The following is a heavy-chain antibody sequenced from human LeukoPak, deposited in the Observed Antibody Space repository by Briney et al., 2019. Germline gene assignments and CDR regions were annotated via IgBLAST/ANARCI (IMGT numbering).Heavy chain of an antibody. J-gene: IGHJ6*03. CDR2: IYTSGST. CDR3: ARAPLGVVIDVFYMDV. V-gene: IGHV4-4*09. Sequence: SETLSLTCTVSGGSISSFYWSWIRQPPGKGLEWIGYIYTSGSTNYNPSLKSRVTISVDTSKNRFSLRLSSVTAADTAVYYCARAPLGVVIDVFYMDVWGKGTTVTVSS. D-gene: IGHD3-3*01. CDR1: GGSISSFY.